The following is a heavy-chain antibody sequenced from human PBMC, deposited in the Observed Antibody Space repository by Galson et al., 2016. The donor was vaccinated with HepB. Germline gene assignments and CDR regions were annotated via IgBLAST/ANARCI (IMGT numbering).Heavy chain of an antibody. Sequence: SETLSLTCTVSDDSITSTSYYWGWIRQPPGKRLEWIGSIHYSGGTYYNPSLKSRVTMSIDTSRNQFSLKLSSVTAADTAVYYCARPFQGRGGGASFDPWGQGTLVTVSS. V-gene: IGHV4-39*01. CDR2: IHYSGGT. CDR3: ARPFQGRGGGASFDP. J-gene: IGHJ5*02. D-gene: IGHD3-10*01. CDR1: DDSITSTSYY.